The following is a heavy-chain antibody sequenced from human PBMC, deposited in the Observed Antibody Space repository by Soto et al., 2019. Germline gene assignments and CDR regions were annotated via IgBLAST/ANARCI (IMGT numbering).Heavy chain of an antibody. D-gene: IGHD3-3*01. CDR2: INPNSGGT. J-gene: IGHJ5*02. CDR3: ARGPRITIFGVVIMRHWFDP. V-gene: IGHV1-2*02. Sequence: ASVKVSCKASGYTFTVYYMHCVLQSPLQWLDWMGWINPNSGGTNYAQKFQGRVTMTRDTSISTAYMELSRLRSDDTAVYYCARGPRITIFGVVIMRHWFDPWGQGTLVTVSS. CDR1: GYTFTVYY.